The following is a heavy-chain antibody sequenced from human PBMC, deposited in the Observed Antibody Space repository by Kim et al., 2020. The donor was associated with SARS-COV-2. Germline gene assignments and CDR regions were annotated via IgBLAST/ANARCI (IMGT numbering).Heavy chain of an antibody. D-gene: IGHD6-13*01. Sequence: GGSLRLSCAASGFSFSSYPLHWVRQAPGKGLEWMAFISYHGVNKHYADSVKGRFTISRDNSKDTLYLQMNSLRPEDTAVYYCARGLGQLIAAARIYWGQGTLVAVSS. J-gene: IGHJ1*01. V-gene: IGHV3-30*04. CDR2: ISYHGVNK. CDR1: GFSFSSYP. CDR3: ARGLGQLIAAARIY.